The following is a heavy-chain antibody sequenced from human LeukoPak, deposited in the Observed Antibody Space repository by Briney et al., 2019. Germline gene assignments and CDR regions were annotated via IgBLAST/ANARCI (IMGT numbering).Heavy chain of an antibody. Sequence: GASVKVPCKASGYSSTNYGIRWVRQAPGQGLEWMGWIHIYRGNTNYAQKFQGRVTMTTDTSTSTVYMEVRGLRSDDTAMYYCARDVGITVADSCDPWGQGTLVTVSS. CDR3: ARDVGITVADSCDP. CDR1: GYSSTNYG. CDR2: IHIYRGNT. D-gene: IGHD6-13*01. V-gene: IGHV1-18*01. J-gene: IGHJ5*02.